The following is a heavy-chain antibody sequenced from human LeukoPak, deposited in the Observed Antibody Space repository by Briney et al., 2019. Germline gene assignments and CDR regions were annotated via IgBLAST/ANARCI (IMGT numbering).Heavy chain of an antibody. D-gene: IGHD2-2*01. V-gene: IGHV3-11*04. J-gene: IGHJ5*02. CDR3: AIDQLLSSRDWFDP. Sequence: RSGGPLRLSCAASGFTFSDYYMIWPRQAPGKGREGVSYISSRGSNIYYADSVKGRFPIHRDSAKNSVYLKIHSLRAEDTAVYYCAIDQLLSSRDWFDPWGQGTLVTVSS. CDR2: ISSRGSNI. CDR1: GFTFSDYY.